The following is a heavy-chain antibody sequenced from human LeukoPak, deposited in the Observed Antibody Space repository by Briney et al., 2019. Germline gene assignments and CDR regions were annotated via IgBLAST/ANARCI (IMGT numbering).Heavy chain of an antibody. J-gene: IGHJ4*02. Sequence: SQTLSLTCTVSGGSINSGDYYWSWIRQPPGKGLEWIGYIYYSGSTYYNPSLKSRVTISVDTSKNQFSLKLSSVTAADSAVYYCAREDHCSSTSCSYFCDFWDQGTLDTVPT. CDR2: IYYSGST. V-gene: IGHV4-30-4*01. D-gene: IGHD2-2*01. CDR1: GGSINSGDYY. CDR3: AREDHCSSTSCSYFCDF.